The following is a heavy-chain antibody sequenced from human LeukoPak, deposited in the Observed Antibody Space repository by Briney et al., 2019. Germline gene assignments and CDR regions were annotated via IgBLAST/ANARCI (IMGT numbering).Heavy chain of an antibody. Sequence: PSETLSLTCAVYGGSFSGYYWSWIRQPPGKGLEWIGEINHSGSTNYNPSLKSRVTISVDTSKNQFSLKLSSVTAADTAVYYCARGGKRSIAAAGTEWYSSGWSRLYYFDYWGQGTLVTVSS. D-gene: IGHD6-13*01. V-gene: IGHV4-34*01. CDR2: INHSGST. CDR1: GGSFSGYY. CDR3: ARGGKRSIAAAGTEWYSSGWSRLYYFDY. J-gene: IGHJ4*02.